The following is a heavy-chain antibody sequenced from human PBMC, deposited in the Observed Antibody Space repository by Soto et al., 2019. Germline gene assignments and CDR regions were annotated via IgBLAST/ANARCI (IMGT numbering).Heavy chain of an antibody. CDR1: GGSIRSGRYS. V-gene: IGHV4-30-2*01. CDR3: ARVPNY. CDR2: IYHSGST. Sequence: SETLSLTCAVFGGSIRSGRYSWSWIRQPPGKGLEWIGYIYHSGSTYYNPSLKSRVTISVDRSKNQFSLKLSSVTAADTAVYYCARVPNYWGQGTLVTVSS. J-gene: IGHJ4*02.